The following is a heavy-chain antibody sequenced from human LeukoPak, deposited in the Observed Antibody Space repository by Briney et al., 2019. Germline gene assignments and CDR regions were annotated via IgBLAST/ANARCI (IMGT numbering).Heavy chain of an antibody. CDR2: IIPIFGTA. Sequence: ASVKVSCKASGGTFSSYAISWVRQAPGQGLEWMGGIIPIFGTANYAQKFQGRVTITADESTSTAYMELSSLRSEDTAVYYCARVGAECSSTSCYRYYYYYMDVWGKGTTVTVSS. CDR1: GGTFSSYA. D-gene: IGHD2-2*02. CDR3: ARVGAECSSTSCYRYYYYYMDV. V-gene: IGHV1-69*13. J-gene: IGHJ6*03.